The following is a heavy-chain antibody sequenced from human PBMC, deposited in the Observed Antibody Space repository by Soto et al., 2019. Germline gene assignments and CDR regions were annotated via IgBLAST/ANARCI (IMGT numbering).Heavy chain of an antibody. V-gene: IGHV3-64*01. CDR3: ARDSGYDWFDP. CDR1: GLSFSNYS. D-gene: IGHD2-15*01. Sequence: GGSMKLSCAASGLSFSNYSMHWVRQAPGKGLEYVSGISSNGGSTYYANSVKGRFTISRDNSKNTLYLHMASLRAEDMAVYYCARDSGYDWFDPWGQGTLVTVSS. CDR2: ISSNGGST. J-gene: IGHJ5*02.